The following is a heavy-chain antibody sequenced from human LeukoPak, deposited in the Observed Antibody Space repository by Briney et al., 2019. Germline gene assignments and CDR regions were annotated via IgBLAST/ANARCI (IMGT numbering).Heavy chain of an antibody. J-gene: IGHJ4*02. D-gene: IGHD6-13*01. CDR2: IRNSGTT. Sequence: GGSLRLSCAASGFIVSSNYMNWVRQAPGKGLEWVSVIRNSGTTYADSVKGRFTISRDNSKNTLFLQMNSLRAEDTAMYYCARDLGSSSDYWGQETLVTVSS. CDR1: GFIVSSNY. V-gene: IGHV3-66*01. CDR3: ARDLGSSSDY.